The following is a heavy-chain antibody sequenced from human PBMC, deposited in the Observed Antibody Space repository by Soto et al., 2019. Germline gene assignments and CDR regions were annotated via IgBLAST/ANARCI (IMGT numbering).Heavy chain of an antibody. J-gene: IGHJ4*02. CDR2: VGCDGTNK. V-gene: IGHV3-30-3*01. D-gene: IGHD5-18*01. Sequence: QVQLAESGGGVVQPGNSLTLSCEGSGFPFRSYAIHWVRRAPGKGLEWVALVGCDGTNKYYADSVKGRFTTTRDNSENTVYLQMTSLRAEDTAVYYCARDRASYSYGYYFDYWGQGTLLTVSS. CDR3: ARDRASYSYGYYFDY. CDR1: GFPFRSYA.